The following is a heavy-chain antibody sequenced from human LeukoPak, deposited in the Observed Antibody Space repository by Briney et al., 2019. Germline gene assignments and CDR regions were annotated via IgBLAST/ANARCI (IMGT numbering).Heavy chain of an antibody. CDR3: ARDAALWSYGMDV. CDR2: IIPILGIA. J-gene: IGHJ6*02. D-gene: IGHD2-21*01. Sequence: SVKVSCKASGGTFSSYAISWVRQAPGQGLEWMGRIIPILGIANYALKFQGRVTITADKSTSTAYMELSSLRAEDTAVYYCARDAALWSYGMDVWGQGTTVTVSS. CDR1: GGTFSSYA. V-gene: IGHV1-69*04.